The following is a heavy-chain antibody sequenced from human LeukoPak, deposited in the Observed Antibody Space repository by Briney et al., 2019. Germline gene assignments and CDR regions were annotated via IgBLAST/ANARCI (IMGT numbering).Heavy chain of an antibody. J-gene: IGHJ4*02. D-gene: IGHD4-17*01. CDR3: ALEAVGTVTTKY. V-gene: IGHV3-74*01. CDR1: GFTYRRYW. CDR2: SNTDGSST. Sequence: GGSLRLSCAASGFTYRRYWMHWVRQAPGKGLVWVSRSNTDGSSTSYADSVKGRFAVSRDNAKNTLYLQMNSLRAEDAAVLYCALEAVGTVTTKYSGQGTLVTVSS.